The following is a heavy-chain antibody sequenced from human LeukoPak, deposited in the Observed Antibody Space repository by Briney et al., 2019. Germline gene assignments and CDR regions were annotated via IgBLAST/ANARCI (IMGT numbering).Heavy chain of an antibody. D-gene: IGHD3-3*01. J-gene: IGHJ4*02. Sequence: SETLSLTCTVSGGSISSYYWSWIRQPPGKGLEWIGYIYYSGSTNYNPSLKSRVTISVDTSKNQFSLKLSSVTAADTAVYYCARVGYDFWSGKRYYFGYWGQGTLVTVSS. V-gene: IGHV4-59*01. CDR3: ARVGYDFWSGKRYYFGY. CDR2: IYYSGST. CDR1: GGSISSYY.